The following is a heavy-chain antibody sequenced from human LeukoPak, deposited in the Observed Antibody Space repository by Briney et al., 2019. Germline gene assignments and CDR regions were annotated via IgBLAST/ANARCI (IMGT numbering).Heavy chain of an antibody. J-gene: IGHJ3*01. V-gene: IGHV3-7*03. CDR1: GFTFSHSA. D-gene: IGHD6-13*01. Sequence: PGGSLRLSCAASGFTFSHSAMSWVRQAPGKELEWVANINEDGSENHYVDSVKGRFTISRDNAKNSLYLQMNSLRAEDTAIYYCARHRCPSSWGPGTVVTVSS. CDR3: ARHRCPSS. CDR2: INEDGSEN.